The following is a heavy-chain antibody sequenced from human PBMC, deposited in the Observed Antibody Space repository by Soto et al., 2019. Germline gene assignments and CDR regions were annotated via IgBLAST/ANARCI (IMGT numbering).Heavy chain of an antibody. CDR3: ARDLYYDTGAY. CDR2: ISYDGSNK. CDR1: GFTFSSYA. D-gene: IGHD3-22*01. Sequence: QVQLVESGGGVVQPGRSLRLSCAASGFTFSSYAMHWVRQAPGKGLEWVAVISYDGSNKYCADSVKGRFTISRDNSKNTLYLQMNSLRAEDTAVYYCARDLYYDTGAYWGQGTLVTVSS. V-gene: IGHV3-30-3*01. J-gene: IGHJ4*02.